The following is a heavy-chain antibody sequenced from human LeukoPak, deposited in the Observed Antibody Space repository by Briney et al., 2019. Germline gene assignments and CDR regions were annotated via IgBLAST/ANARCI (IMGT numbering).Heavy chain of an antibody. D-gene: IGHD4-17*01. J-gene: IGHJ5*02. Sequence: GGSLRLSCVVSGFTFSSNAMSWVRQAPGKGLEWVSGISGSGGSTFYADSVKGRFTISRDNSKNTLYLQMNSLRAEDTAVYYCAKGTDYGDYDNWFDPWGQGTLVTVSS. CDR1: GFTFSSNA. CDR2: ISGSGGST. V-gene: IGHV3-23*01. CDR3: AKGTDYGDYDNWFDP.